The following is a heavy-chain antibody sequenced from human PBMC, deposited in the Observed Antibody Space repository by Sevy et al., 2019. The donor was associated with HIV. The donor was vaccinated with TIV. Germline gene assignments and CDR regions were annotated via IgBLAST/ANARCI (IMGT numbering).Heavy chain of an antibody. J-gene: IGHJ4*02. CDR2: IYYSGST. V-gene: IGHV4-59*01. CDR1: GGSISSYY. Sequence: SETLSLTCTVSGGSISSYYWSWIRQPPGKGLEWIGYIYYSGSTNYNPSLKSRVTISVDTSKNQFSLKLSSVTAADTAVYYCAGNSGWGSYFDYWGQGTLVTVSS. CDR3: AGNSGWGSYFDY. D-gene: IGHD6-19*01.